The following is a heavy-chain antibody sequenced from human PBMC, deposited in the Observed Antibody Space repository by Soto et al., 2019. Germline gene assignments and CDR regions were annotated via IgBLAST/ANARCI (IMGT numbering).Heavy chain of an antibody. CDR2: IDPSDSYT. J-gene: IGHJ6*02. D-gene: IGHD2-15*01. CDR1: EYSCTGYW. V-gene: IGHV5-10-1*01. CDR3: ARHWHDVVYGMDV. Sequence: PGESNRVSSRGAEYSCTGYWGSWVSQKPGKGLEWMGRIDPSDSYTNYSPSFQGHVTISADKSISTAYLQWSSLKASDTAMYYCARHWHDVVYGMDVWGQGTTVTVSS.